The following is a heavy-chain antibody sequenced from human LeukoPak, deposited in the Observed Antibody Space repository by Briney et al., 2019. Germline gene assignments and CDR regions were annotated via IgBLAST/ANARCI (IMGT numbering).Heavy chain of an antibody. CDR2: INRDGRTT. CDR1: GFTFSTYW. Sequence: PGGSLRLSCAAAGFTFSTYWMHWVRQVPGKGLVWVSRINRDGRTTAYADSVKGRFTISRDNAKNTLYLQMNSLRVEDTAVYYCGSPRTFSGRNVLDMWGQGTMVTVSS. V-gene: IGHV3-74*03. CDR3: GSPRTFSGRNVLDM. J-gene: IGHJ3*02. D-gene: IGHD3-10*01.